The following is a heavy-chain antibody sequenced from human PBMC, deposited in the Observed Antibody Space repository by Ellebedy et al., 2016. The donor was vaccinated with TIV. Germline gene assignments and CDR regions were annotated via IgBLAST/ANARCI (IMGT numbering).Heavy chain of an antibody. CDR1: GFTFSSYA. CDR2: ISGSGGST. J-gene: IGHJ4*02. Sequence: GESLKISCAASGFTFSSYAMSWVRQAPGKGLEWVSAISGSGGSTYYADSVKGRFTISRDNSKNTLYLQMNSLRAEDTAVYYCAKDRGYGSGSYYNVFPVFDYWGQGTLVTVSS. CDR3: AKDRGYGSGSYYNVFPVFDY. D-gene: IGHD3-10*01. V-gene: IGHV3-23*01.